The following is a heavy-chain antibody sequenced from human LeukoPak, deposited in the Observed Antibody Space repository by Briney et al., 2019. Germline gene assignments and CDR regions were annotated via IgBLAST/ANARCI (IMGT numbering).Heavy chain of an antibody. V-gene: IGHV3-74*01. CDR1: GFTFSGQW. J-gene: IGHJ4*02. CDR3: ARDPRNYGSGSYSDY. Sequence: GGSLRLSCAASGFTFSGQWMHWVRRAPGKGLVWVSRLNSDGSSTNYADSVKGRFTISRDNAKNTLYLQMNNLRVEDTAVYYCARDPRNYGSGSYSDYWGQGTLVTVSS. CDR2: LNSDGSST. D-gene: IGHD3-10*01.